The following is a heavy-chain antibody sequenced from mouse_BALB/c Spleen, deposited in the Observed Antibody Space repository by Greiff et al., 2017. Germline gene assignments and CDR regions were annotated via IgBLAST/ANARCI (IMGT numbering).Heavy chain of an antibody. J-gene: IGHJ3*01. V-gene: IGHV5-9-3*01. CDR2: ISSGGSYT. CDR1: GFTFSSYA. CDR3: AREAAFAY. Sequence: DVKLVESGGGLVKPGGSLKLSCAASGFTFSSYAMSWVRQTPEKRLEWVATISSGGSYTYYPDSVKGRFTISRDNAKNTLYLQMSSLRSEDTAMYYCAREAAFAYWGQGTLVTVSA.